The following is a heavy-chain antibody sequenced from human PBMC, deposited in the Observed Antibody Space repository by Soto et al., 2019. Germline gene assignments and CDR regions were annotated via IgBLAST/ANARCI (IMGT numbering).Heavy chain of an antibody. V-gene: IGHV2-5*02. J-gene: IGHJ3*02. CDR1: GFSLSTSGVN. CDR2: IYWDDDK. Sequence: QITLKESGPTVMKPTQTLTLTCTFSGFSLSTSGVNVGWIRQPPGKALEWLALIYWDDDKRYSPSLKSRLTITKETFKNQVVLTMTNMDPVDTATYYCTHGPYYYDSSGDRAGYAFDIWGQGTMVTVSS. CDR3: THGPYYYDSSGDRAGYAFDI. D-gene: IGHD3-22*01.